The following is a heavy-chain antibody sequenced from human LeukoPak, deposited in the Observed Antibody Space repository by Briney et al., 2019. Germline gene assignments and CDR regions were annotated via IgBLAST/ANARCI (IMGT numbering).Heavy chain of an antibody. CDR2: ISGGGGST. D-gene: IGHD1-26*01. CDR1: GFTFTSYS. J-gene: IGHJ4*02. Sequence: GGSLRLSCAASGFTFTSYSMNWVRQAPGEGLEWVSTISGGGGSTYYADSVRGRFTISRDNSKNTLYLQVNSLRAEDTAVYYCAKGGKWDVTPFDYWGQGTLVTVSS. V-gene: IGHV3-23*01. CDR3: AKGGKWDVTPFDY.